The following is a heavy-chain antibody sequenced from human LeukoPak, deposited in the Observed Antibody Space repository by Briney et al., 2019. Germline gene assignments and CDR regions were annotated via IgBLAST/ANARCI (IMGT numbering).Heavy chain of an antibody. CDR1: GYTFTSYG. CDR3: ARSLPARSGLNWFDP. CDR2: ISAYNGNT. Sequence: ASVKVSCKASGYTFTSYGTSWVRQAPGQGLEWMGWISAYNGNTNYAQKLQGRVTMTTDTSTSTAYMELRSLRSDDTAVYYCARSLPARSGLNWFDPWGQGTLVTVSS. V-gene: IGHV1-18*01. D-gene: IGHD3-10*01. J-gene: IGHJ5*02.